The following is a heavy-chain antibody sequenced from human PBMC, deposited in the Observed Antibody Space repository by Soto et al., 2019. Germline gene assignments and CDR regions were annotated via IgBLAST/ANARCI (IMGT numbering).Heavy chain of an antibody. CDR1: GFIFSNYW. J-gene: IGHJ6*02. D-gene: IGHD2-15*01. Sequence: GGSLRLSCAASGFIFSNYWMTWVRQAPGKGLEWVANIRQDGSEGSYVDSVKGRFTISRDNAKVSLFLQMNSLRAEDTAVYYCARERGSKSMDVWGQGTTVTVCS. CDR2: IRQDGSEG. CDR3: ARERGSKSMDV. V-gene: IGHV3-7*03.